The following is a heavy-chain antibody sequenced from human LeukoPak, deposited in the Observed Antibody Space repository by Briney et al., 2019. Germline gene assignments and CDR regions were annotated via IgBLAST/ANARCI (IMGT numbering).Heavy chain of an antibody. CDR3: ARDCGGDCYSAFDF. J-gene: IGHJ4*02. D-gene: IGHD2-21*02. V-gene: IGHV4-39*07. CDR2: IYYSGSA. CDR1: GGSISSGSYY. Sequence: PSQTLSLTCTVSGGSISSGSYYWGWIRQPPGKGLEWIGSIYYSGSAYYNPSLKSRVTISVDTSKNQFSLKLSSVTAADTAVYYCARDCGGDCYSAFDFWGQRTLVTVSS.